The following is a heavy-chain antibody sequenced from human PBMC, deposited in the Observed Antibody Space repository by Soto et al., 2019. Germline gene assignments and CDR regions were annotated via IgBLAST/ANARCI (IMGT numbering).Heavy chain of an antibody. CDR1: ADSVSSTSTA. CDR2: TYYRSNWYT. Sequence: SQTLSLTCAISADSVSSTSTAWSWIRQSPSRGLEWLGRTYYRSNWYTDYAVSVKSRITISPDTSKNQFSLQLNSVTPEDTAVYYCARGSYYSGWVWGQGTLVTVSS. D-gene: IGHD6-19*01. V-gene: IGHV6-1*01. CDR3: ARGSYYSGWV. J-gene: IGHJ4*02.